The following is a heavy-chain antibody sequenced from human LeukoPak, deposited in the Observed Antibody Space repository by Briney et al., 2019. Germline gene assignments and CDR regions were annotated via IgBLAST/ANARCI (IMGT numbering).Heavy chain of an antibody. V-gene: IGHV4-39*07. D-gene: IGHD4-17*01. CDR1: GGSISSSSYH. CDR2: IYYSGST. J-gene: IGHJ5*02. CDR3: ARDPGLVRLRPNWFDP. Sequence: KPSETLSLTCTVSGGSISSSSYHWGWIRQPPGNGLERIGSIYYSGSTYYNPSLKSRVTISVDTSKNQFSLKLSSVTAADTAVCYCARDPGLVRLRPNWFDPWGQGTLVTVSS.